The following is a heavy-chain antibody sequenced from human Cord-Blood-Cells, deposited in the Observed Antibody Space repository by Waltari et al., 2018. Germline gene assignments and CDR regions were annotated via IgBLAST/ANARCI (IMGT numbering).Heavy chain of an antibody. CDR1: GGTFSSYA. CDR2: IIPNVGTA. V-gene: IGHV1-69*01. Sequence: QVQLVQSGAEVKKPGSSVKVSCKASGGTFSSYAISWVRQAPGQGLEWMGGIIPNVGTANYAQKFQGRVTITADESTSTAYMELSSLRSEDTAVYYCARNDCTGGVCYYYYGMDVWGQGTTVTVSS. CDR3: ARNDCTGGVCYYYYGMDV. J-gene: IGHJ6*02. D-gene: IGHD2-8*02.